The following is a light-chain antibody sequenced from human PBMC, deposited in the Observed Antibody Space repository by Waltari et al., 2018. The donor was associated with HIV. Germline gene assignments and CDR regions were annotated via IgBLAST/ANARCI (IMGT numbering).Light chain of an antibody. CDR1: PCVSSCY. J-gene: IGKJ2*02. CDR3: QQYGNLLPWT. V-gene: IGKV3-20*01. Sequence: IVFTHSPGTLYLSPAERPTLSCSPSPCVSSCYLACYQQKHGQAPRLLVYGASSRPTGISDRFSGSGSVTDFTLTISRLEPEDSAVYYCQQYGNLLPWTFGQGTKMGIK. CDR2: GAS.